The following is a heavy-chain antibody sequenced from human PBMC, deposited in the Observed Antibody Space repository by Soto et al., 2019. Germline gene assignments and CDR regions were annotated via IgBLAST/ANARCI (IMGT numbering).Heavy chain of an antibody. V-gene: IGHV1-18*01. Sequence: QVQLVQSGAEVKKPGASVKVSCKASGYTFTSYGISWVRQAPGQGLEWMGWISAYNGNTNYAQKLQGRVTMTTDTTTSTANMELSRRRSDDTAVYYGARDGGVQARFGPWGQGTLVTVSS. CDR3: ARDGGVQARFGP. J-gene: IGHJ5*02. D-gene: IGHD2-8*02. CDR1: GYTFTSYG. CDR2: ISAYNGNT.